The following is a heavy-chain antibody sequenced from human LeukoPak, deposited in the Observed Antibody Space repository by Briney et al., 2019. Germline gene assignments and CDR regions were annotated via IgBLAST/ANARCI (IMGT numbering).Heavy chain of an antibody. CDR2: IYHSGST. CDR3: ARDTPAYYYDSSGYISFDY. Sequence: SETLSLTCAVSGGSISSSNWWSWVRQPPGKGLEWIGEIYHSGSTNYNPSLKSRVTISVDTSKNQFSLKLSSVTAADTAVYYCARDTPAYYYDSSGYISFDYWGQGTLVTVSS. J-gene: IGHJ4*02. V-gene: IGHV4-4*02. CDR1: GGSISSSNW. D-gene: IGHD3-22*01.